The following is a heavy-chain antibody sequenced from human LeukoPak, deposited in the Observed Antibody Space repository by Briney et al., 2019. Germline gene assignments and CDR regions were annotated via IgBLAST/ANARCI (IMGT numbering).Heavy chain of an antibody. Sequence: VSVKVSCKVSGYTLTELSMHWVRQAPGKGLEWMGGFDPEDGETIYAQKFQGRVTMTEDTSTDTAYMELSSLRSEDTAVYYCATGDGRARYFDYWGQGTLVTVSS. CDR3: ATGDGRARYFDY. CDR1: GYTLTELS. CDR2: FDPEDGET. V-gene: IGHV1-24*01. D-gene: IGHD5-24*01. J-gene: IGHJ4*02.